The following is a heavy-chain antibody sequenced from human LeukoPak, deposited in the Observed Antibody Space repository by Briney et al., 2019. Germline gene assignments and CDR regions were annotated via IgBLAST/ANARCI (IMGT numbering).Heavy chain of an antibody. CDR2: ISGSAGNI. V-gene: IGHV3-23*01. D-gene: IGHD5-18*01. J-gene: IGHJ4*02. CDR3: ARGRRNTAMVYFFDY. CDR1: GFTFSSYA. Sequence: EAGGSLRLSCAASGFTFSSYAMSWVRQAPGKGLEWVSAISGSAGNIYYADSVKGRFTISRDNSKNTLYLQINSLRAEDTAVYFCARGRRNTAMVYFFDYWGQGTLVTVSS.